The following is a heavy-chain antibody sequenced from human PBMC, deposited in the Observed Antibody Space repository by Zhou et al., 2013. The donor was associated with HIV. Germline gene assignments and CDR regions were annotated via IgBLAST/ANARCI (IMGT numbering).Heavy chain of an antibody. CDR2: FIPIFATS. J-gene: IGHJ6*02. CDR3: AREKLPPPMSGYYYYGVDV. CDR1: GGTFTRYA. Sequence: QVQVVQSGAEVKKPGSSVKVSCKVSGGTFTRYAIHWVRQAPGQGLEWMGGFIPIFATSDLAPKFRGRVTITTDESTTTAYMELSSLKSEDTAIYYCAREKLPPPMSGYYYYGVDVWGQGTTVTVSS. D-gene: IGHD3-10*02. V-gene: IGHV1-69*05.